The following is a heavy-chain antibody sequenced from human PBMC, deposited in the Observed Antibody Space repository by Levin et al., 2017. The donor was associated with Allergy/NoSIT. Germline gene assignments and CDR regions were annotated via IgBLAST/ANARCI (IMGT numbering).Heavy chain of an antibody. Sequence: GASVKVSCKASGYTFTGYYMHWVRQAPGQGLEWMGWINPNSGGTNYAQKFQGRVTMTRDTSISTAYMELSRLTSDDTAVYYCARMGLWFGELYADYWGQGTLVTVSS. CDR2: INPNSGGT. J-gene: IGHJ4*02. D-gene: IGHD3-10*01. V-gene: IGHV1-2*02. CDR1: GYTFTGYY. CDR3: ARMGLWFGELYADY.